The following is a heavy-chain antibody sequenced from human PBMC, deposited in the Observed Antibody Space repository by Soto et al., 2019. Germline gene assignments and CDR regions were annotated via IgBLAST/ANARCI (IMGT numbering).Heavy chain of an antibody. CDR3: AKDERWGRYFDY. J-gene: IGHJ4*02. CDR1: GFTFSSYA. Sequence: EVQLLESGGGLVQPGGSLRLSCAASGFTFSSYAMSWVRQAPGKGLEWVSAISGSGGSTYYADSVKGRFTISRDNSKNTLYLQMNSLGAEDTAVYYCAKDERWGRYFDYWGQGTLVTVSS. D-gene: IGHD3-16*01. V-gene: IGHV3-23*01. CDR2: ISGSGGST.